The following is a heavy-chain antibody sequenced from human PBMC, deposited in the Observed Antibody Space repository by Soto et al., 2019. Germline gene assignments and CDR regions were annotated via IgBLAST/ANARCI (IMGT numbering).Heavy chain of an antibody. CDR3: ARGAGYYYDAFDI. Sequence: GGSLRLSCAASGFTFSDYYMSWIRQAPGKGLEGVSYISSSSGYTNYADSVKGRFTISRDNAKNSLYLQMNSLRPEDTAVYYCARGAGYYYDAFDIWGQGTVVTVSS. CDR1: GFTFSDYY. CDR2: ISSSSGYT. V-gene: IGHV3-11*05. J-gene: IGHJ3*02. D-gene: IGHD3-22*01.